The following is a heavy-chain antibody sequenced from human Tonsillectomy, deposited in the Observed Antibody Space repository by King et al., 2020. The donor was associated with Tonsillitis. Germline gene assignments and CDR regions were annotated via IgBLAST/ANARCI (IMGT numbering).Heavy chain of an antibody. D-gene: IGHD1-14*01. J-gene: IGHJ2*01. CDR1: GLTLSRYW. V-gene: IGHV3-7*03. Sequence: VQLVESGGGLVQPGGSLRLSCTAPGLTLSRYWINWVRQAPGKGLEWVANIKQDGSEKNYVDSVKGRFTISRDNSKNSVYVQMDNLRVEDTAVYYCAGGTGWLSDLWGRGTLVSVSS. CDR2: IKQDGSEK. CDR3: AGGTGWLSDL.